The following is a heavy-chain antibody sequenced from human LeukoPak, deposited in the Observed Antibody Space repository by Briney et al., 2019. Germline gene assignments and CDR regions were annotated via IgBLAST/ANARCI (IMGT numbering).Heavy chain of an antibody. CDR3: ERFDLDYGDYEDY. D-gene: IGHD4-17*01. CDR1: GGSISSYY. CDR2: IYYSGST. Sequence: PSETLSLACTVSGGSISSYYWSWIRQPPGKGLEWIGYIYYSGSTNYNPSLKSRVTISVDTSKNQFSLKLSSVTAADTAVYYCERFDLDYGDYEDYWGQGTLVTVSS. J-gene: IGHJ4*02. V-gene: IGHV4-59*08.